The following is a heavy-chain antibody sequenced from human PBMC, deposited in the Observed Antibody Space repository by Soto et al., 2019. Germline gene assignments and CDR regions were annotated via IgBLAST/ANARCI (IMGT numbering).Heavy chain of an antibody. CDR3: ARAPGYDSSGYYQYYFDY. V-gene: IGHV1-69*01. Sequence: QVQLVQSGAEVKKPGSSVKVSCKASGGTFSSYAISWVRQAPGQGLEWMGGINRIFGTANYAQKFQGRVTITADEYTSTGYMELSCVRSEDTAVYYCARAPGYDSSGYYQYYFDYWGQGTLVTVSS. J-gene: IGHJ4*02. CDR2: INRIFGTA. CDR1: GGTFSSYA. D-gene: IGHD3-22*01.